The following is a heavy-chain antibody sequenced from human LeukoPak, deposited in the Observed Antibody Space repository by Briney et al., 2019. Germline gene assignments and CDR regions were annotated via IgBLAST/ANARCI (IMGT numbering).Heavy chain of an antibody. CDR3: TRPKGPYSSSETYYFDH. D-gene: IGHD6-6*01. CDR1: GGSISSYY. Sequence: SETLSLTCTVSGGSISSYYWSWIRQPPGKGLEWIGEINHSGGTNYHPSLKSRVTISVDTSKNQFSLKLRSVTAADTAVYYCTRPKGPYSSSETYYFDHWGQGTLVTVSS. CDR2: INHSGGT. J-gene: IGHJ4*02. V-gene: IGHV4-34*01.